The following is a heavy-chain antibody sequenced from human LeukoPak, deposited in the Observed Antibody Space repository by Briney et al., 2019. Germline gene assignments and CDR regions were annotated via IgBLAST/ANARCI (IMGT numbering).Heavy chain of an antibody. Sequence: SQTLSLTCAISGDSVSSNSAAWNWIRQSPSRGLEWLGRTYYRSKWYNDCAVSVKSRITINPDTSKNQFSLQLNSVTPEDTAVYYCARDRFYYYDSSGYSPGFDYWGQGTLVTVSS. J-gene: IGHJ4*02. CDR3: ARDRFYYYDSSGYSPGFDY. V-gene: IGHV6-1*01. D-gene: IGHD3-22*01. CDR2: TYYRSKWYN. CDR1: GDSVSSNSAA.